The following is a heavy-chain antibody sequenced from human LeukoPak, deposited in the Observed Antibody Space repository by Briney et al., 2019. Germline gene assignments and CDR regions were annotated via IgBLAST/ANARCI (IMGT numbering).Heavy chain of an antibody. V-gene: IGHV3-30*02. J-gene: IGHJ4*02. Sequence: GGSLRLSCAASVFRFSSYDIHWVRQAPGKGLEWVTFIESDGTKEYYADSVKGRFTISRDNSKNTVYVQMNTLRAEDTAVYYCAKEGSGWYYLDHWGQGTVVTVSS. CDR2: IESDGTKE. D-gene: IGHD6-19*01. CDR3: AKEGSGWYYLDH. CDR1: VFRFSSYD.